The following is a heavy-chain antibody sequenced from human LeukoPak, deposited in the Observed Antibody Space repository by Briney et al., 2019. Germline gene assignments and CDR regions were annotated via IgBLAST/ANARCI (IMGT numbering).Heavy chain of an antibody. CDR2: IYTSGST. V-gene: IGHV4-61*02. CDR1: GGSISSGSYY. CDR3: ASGYYYDSSGYYSFDY. J-gene: IGHJ4*02. Sequence: PSETLSLTCTVSGGSISSGSYYWGWLRQPAGTGLEWIGRIYTSGSTNGNPSLKSRVTISVDTSKNQFSLKLSPVTAADTAVYYCASGYYYDSSGYYSFDYWGQGTLVTVSS. D-gene: IGHD3-22*01.